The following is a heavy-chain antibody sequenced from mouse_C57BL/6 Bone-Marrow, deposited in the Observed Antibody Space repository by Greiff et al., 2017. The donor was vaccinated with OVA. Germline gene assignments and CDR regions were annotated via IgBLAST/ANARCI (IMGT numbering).Heavy chain of an antibody. V-gene: IGHV5-17*01. CDR3: ARWLDSNPFAY. J-gene: IGHJ3*01. D-gene: IGHD2-5*01. CDR2: ISSGSSTI. CDR1: GFTFSDYG. Sequence: EVMLVESGGGLVKPGGSLKLSCAASGFTFSDYGMHWVRQAPEKGLEWVAYISSGSSTIYYADTVKGRFTISRDNAKNTLFLQMTSLRSEDTAMYYCARWLDSNPFAYWGQGTLVTVSA.